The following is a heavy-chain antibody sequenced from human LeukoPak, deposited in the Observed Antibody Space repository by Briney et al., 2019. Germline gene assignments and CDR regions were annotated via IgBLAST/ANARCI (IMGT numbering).Heavy chain of an antibody. CDR3: ARSSPFGYCSSTSCYPFDY. J-gene: IGHJ4*02. V-gene: IGHV1-18*01. CDR1: GYTFTSYG. Sequence: ASVKVSCKASGYTFTSYGISWVRQAPGQGLEWMGWISAYNGNTNYAQKLQGRVTMTTDTSTSTAYMELRSLRSDDTAVYYCARSSPFGYCSSTSCYPFDYWGQGTPVTVSS. D-gene: IGHD2-2*01. CDR2: ISAYNGNT.